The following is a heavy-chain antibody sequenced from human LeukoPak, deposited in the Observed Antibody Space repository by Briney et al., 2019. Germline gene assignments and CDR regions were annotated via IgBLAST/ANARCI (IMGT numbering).Heavy chain of an antibody. V-gene: IGHV4-59*04. D-gene: IGHD3-22*01. CDR1: GGSVSSYY. J-gene: IGHJ4*02. CDR2: IYYSGST. Sequence: SETLSLTCTVSGGSVSSYYWSWVRQPPGKGLEWIGNIYYSGSTYYNPSLKSRVTISVDTSKNQFSLKLSSVTAADTAVYYCARQTYYYDSSGYYHYYFDYWGQGTLVTVSS. CDR3: ARQTYYYDSSGYYHYYFDY.